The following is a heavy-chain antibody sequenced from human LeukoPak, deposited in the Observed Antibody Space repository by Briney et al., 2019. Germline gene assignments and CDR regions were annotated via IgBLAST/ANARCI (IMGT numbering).Heavy chain of an antibody. D-gene: IGHD2-15*01. CDR1: GGSISSTSYY. CDR2: IYYSGST. Sequence: SETLSLTCTVSGGSISSTSYYWGWIRQPPGKGLEWIGSIYYSGSTYYNPSLKSRVTISVDTSKDQFSLKLSSVTAADTAVYYCATGGSSRVVGAFDIWGQGTMVTVSS. J-gene: IGHJ3*02. V-gene: IGHV4-39*01. CDR3: ATGGSSRVVGAFDI.